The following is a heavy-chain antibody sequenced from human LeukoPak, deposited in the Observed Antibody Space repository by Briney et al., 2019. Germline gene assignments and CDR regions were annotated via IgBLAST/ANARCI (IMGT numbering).Heavy chain of an antibody. D-gene: IGHD3-16*02. CDR3: ATDPRRRVIAYSDY. Sequence: GGSLRLSCAASGFTFSSYAMSWVRQAPGKGLEWVSAISCSGGITYYADSVKGQSTISRDHSKNTLYLQMNRLTAEDTAVYYCATDPRRRVIAYSDYWGQGTLVTVSS. V-gene: IGHV3-23*01. J-gene: IGHJ4*02. CDR2: ISCSGGIT. CDR1: GFTFSSYA.